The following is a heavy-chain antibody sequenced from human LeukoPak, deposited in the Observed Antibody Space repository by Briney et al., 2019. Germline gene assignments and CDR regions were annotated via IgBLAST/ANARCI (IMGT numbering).Heavy chain of an antibody. CDR1: GFTASSNY. CDR2: IYSGVST. J-gene: IGHJ6*02. CDR3: ARDRPYTAMLTDYYYGMDV. V-gene: IGHV3-66*01. Sequence: GGSLRLSCAPSGFTASSNYMSWVRQAPRKGLEWVSVIYSGVSTYYADSARGRFTISRDNSKNTLYLQMNSLRAEDTAVYYCARDRPYTAMLTDYYYGMDVWGQGTTVTVSS. D-gene: IGHD5-18*01.